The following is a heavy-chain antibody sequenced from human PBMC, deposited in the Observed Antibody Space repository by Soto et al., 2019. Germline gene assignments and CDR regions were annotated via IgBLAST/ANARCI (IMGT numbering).Heavy chain of an antibody. CDR2: MYHSGNT. CDR3: ARASASSMLRGVIIN. V-gene: IGHV4-4*02. CDR1: GGSISSDNW. Sequence: PSENLSLTYAVSGGSISSDNWWSWVRQPPGKGLEWIGEMYHSGNTNYNPSLKSRVTISVDKSKNQFSMKMTSVTAADTALYYCARASASSMLRGVIINWGQGTQVTVSS. J-gene: IGHJ4*02. D-gene: IGHD3-10*01.